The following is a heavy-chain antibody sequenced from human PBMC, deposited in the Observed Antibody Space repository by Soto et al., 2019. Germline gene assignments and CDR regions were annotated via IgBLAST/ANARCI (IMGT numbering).Heavy chain of an antibody. D-gene: IGHD3-10*01. J-gene: IGHJ4*02. V-gene: IGHV4-4*02. Sequence: SETLSLTCAVSGASVISDEWWNWVRQAPGKGLEWIGEIFHEGNIIYNPALQSRLTISLDKSKNQVSLILTSVTAADTAVYYCARDSNGLGSWIFDYWGQVILVTVSS. CDR1: GASVISDEW. CDR2: IFHEGNI. CDR3: ARDSNGLGSWIFDY.